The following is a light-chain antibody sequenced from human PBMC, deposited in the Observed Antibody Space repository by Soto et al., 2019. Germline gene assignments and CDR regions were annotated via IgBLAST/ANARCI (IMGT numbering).Light chain of an antibody. J-gene: IGKJ1*01. CDR2: GTS. CDR3: QYYGSSPRT. Sequence: EIRVKQSLGTLSLSQGERPTLSCRASQSVSSRHLAWYQQKPGQAPRLLIYGTSNRATGIPDRFSGSGSGPDFSLIISRLEPEDFAVYYCQYYGSSPRTFGQGTIVDI. V-gene: IGKV3-20*01. CDR1: QSVSSRH.